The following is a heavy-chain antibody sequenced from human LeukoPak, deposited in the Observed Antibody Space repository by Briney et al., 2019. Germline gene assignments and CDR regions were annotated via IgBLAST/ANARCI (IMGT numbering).Heavy chain of an antibody. V-gene: IGHV4-39*07. D-gene: IGHD6-13*01. Sequence: PSETLSLTCTVSGGSISSSSYYWGWIRQPPGKGLEWIGSIYYSGSTYYNPSLKSRVTISVDTSKNQFSLKLSSVTAADTAVYYCARGDGYSWQYYFDYWGQGTLVTVSS. J-gene: IGHJ4*02. CDR2: IYYSGST. CDR1: GGSISSSSYY. CDR3: ARGDGYSWQYYFDY.